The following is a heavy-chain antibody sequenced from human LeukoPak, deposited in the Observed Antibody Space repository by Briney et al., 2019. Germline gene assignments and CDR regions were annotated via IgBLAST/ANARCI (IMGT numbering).Heavy chain of an antibody. Sequence: PGGSLRLSCAASGFTFSSYAIHWVRQAPGKGLEWVAGISYDGSNKYYADSVKGRFTISRDNSKNTLYLQMNSLRAEDTAVYFCARDIASRRLDYWGQGTLVTVSS. J-gene: IGHJ4*02. CDR2: ISYDGSNK. CDR3: ARDIASRRLDY. V-gene: IGHV3-30-3*01. D-gene: IGHD6-6*01. CDR1: GFTFSSYA.